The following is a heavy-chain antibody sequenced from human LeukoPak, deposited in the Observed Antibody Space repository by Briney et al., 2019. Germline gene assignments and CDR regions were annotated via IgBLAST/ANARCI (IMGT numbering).Heavy chain of an antibody. D-gene: IGHD6-19*01. CDR3: ARDRESIAVPKAWFDP. V-gene: IGHV1-69*04. Sequence: GASVKVSCKASGGTFSSYAISWVRQAPGQGLEWMGRIIPILGIANYAQKFQGRVTITADKSTSTAYMELSSLRSEDTAVYYCARDRESIAVPKAWFDPWGQGTLVTVPS. CDR2: IIPILGIA. CDR1: GGTFSSYA. J-gene: IGHJ5*02.